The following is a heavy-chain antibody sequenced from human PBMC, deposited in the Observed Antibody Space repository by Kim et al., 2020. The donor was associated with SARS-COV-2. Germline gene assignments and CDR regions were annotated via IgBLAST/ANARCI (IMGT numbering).Heavy chain of an antibody. V-gene: IGHV4-34*01. CDR2: INHSGST. D-gene: IGHD1-26*01. Sequence: SETLSLTCAVYGGSFSGYYWSWIRQPPGKGLEWIGEINHSGSTNYNPSLKSRVTISVDTSKNQFSLKLSSVTAADTAVYYCARRPGVYRQNYYYYYMDVWGKGTTVTVSS. CDR1: GGSFSGYY. J-gene: IGHJ6*03. CDR3: ARRPGVYRQNYYYYYMDV.